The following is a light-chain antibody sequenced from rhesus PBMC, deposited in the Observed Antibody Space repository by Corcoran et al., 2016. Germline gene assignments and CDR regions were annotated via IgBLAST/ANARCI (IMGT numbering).Light chain of an antibody. J-gene: IGKJ4*01. CDR3: QHYYSTPLT. Sequence: DIQMTQSPSSLSASVGDRVTITCRASQGITNDLAWYQQKPGETPKLLIYEASSLQSGILSRFSGSGSVTDFTLTISSLQPEDFATYYCQHYYSTPLTFGGGTKVEIK. CDR1: QGITND. CDR2: EAS. V-gene: IGKV1-25*01.